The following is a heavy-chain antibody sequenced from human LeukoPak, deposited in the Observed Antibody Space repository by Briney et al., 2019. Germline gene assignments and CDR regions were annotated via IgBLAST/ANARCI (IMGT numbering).Heavy chain of an antibody. CDR2: ISSSSNYI. CDR1: GFTFSSYS. CDR3: ARDGPLKVAATDAFDI. Sequence: PGRSLRLSCAASGFTFSSYSMNWVRQAPGKGPEWVSSISSSSNYIYYADSVKGRFTISRDNAKNSLYLQMNSLRAEDTAVYYCARDGPLKVAATDAFDIWGQGTMVTVSS. J-gene: IGHJ3*02. D-gene: IGHD6-25*01. V-gene: IGHV3-21*01.